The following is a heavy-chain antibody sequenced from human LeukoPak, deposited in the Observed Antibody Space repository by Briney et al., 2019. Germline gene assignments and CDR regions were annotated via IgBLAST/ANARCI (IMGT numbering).Heavy chain of an antibody. CDR1: GGSFSGYY. D-gene: IGHD3-9*01. CDR2: INHSGST. J-gene: IGHJ4*02. V-gene: IGHV4-34*01. CDR3: ARALDILTGTFDY. Sequence: SETLSLTCAVYGGSFSGYYRSWIRQPPGKGLEWIGEINHSGSTNYNPSLKSRVTISVDTSKNQFSLKLSSVTAADTAVYYCARALDILTGTFDYWGQGTLVTVSS.